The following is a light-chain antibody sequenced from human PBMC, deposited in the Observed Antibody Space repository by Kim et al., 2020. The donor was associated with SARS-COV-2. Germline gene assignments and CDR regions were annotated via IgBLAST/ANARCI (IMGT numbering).Light chain of an antibody. V-gene: IGLV2-11*03. CDR1: SSDVGCYNN. J-gene: IGLJ2*01. Sequence: SVTISCTLTSSDVGCYNNVAWYQQFPGNAPRVMIYYVNKRPSWVPDRFSASKSGNTASLTISGLQADDEADYYCCSYSGGYTQVAFGGGTQLTVL. CDR3: CSYSGGYTQVA. CDR2: YVN.